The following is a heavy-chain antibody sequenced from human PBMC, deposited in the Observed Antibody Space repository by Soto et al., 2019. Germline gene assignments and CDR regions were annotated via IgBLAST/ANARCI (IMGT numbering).Heavy chain of an antibody. D-gene: IGHD2-15*01. CDR2: IIPILGLA. J-gene: IGHJ4*02. CDR3: ASPMNCSGGSCYFSYFDY. CDR1: GGTFSSYS. Sequence: QVQLVQSGAEVKKPGSSVKVTCKASGGTFSSYSISWVRQAPGQGLEWMGRIIPILGLANYAQKFQGRVTITADKTTSTVYMNLRSLSSADKAVYYCASPMNCSGGSCYFSYFDYGGQGTPVTVSS. V-gene: IGHV1-69*02.